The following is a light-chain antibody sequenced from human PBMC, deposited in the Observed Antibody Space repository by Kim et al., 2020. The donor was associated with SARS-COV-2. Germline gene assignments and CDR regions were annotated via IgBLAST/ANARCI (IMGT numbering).Light chain of an antibody. CDR1: QSISNY. CDR2: KAS. CDR3: QQYTNIGT. V-gene: IGKV1-5*03. Sequence: AASVGDVVTLSCRASQSISNYLSWYQQKPGKAPHALNYKASILEIGLPSRFSSSVSGTEFTLTISSLQPDDSATYYCQQYTNIGTFGQGTKVDIK. J-gene: IGKJ1*01.